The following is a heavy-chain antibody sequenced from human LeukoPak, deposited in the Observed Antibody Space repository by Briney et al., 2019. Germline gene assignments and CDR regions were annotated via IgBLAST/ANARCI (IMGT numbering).Heavy chain of an antibody. CDR2: IIPIFGTA. D-gene: IGHD3-10*01. CDR3: ASDRSGYLLDY. V-gene: IGHV1-69*13. J-gene: IGHJ4*02. Sequence: ASVKVSCKASGGTFSSYAISWVRQAPGQGLEWMGGIIPIFGTANYAQKFQGRVTITADESTSTAYMELSSLRSEDTAVYYCASDRSGYLLDYWGQGTQVTVSS. CDR1: GGTFSSYA.